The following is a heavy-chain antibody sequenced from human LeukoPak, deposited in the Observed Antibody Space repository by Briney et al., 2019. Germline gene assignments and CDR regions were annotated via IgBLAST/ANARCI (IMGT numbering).Heavy chain of an antibody. J-gene: IGHJ4*02. CDR3: AKDRIESPCYFDY. CDR2: ISDSGSNT. D-gene: IGHD3-16*02. Sequence: GGSLRLSCAASGFTVSSYQMSWVRQAPGKGLECVSGISDSGSNTYYADSVKGRFTISRDNSKNTLHMEMNSLRAEDTAVYYCAKDRIESPCYFDYWGQGTLVSVS. V-gene: IGHV3-23*01. CDR1: GFTVSSYQ.